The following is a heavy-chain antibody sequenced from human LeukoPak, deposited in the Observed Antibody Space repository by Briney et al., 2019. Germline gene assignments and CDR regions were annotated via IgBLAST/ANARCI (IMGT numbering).Heavy chain of an antibody. J-gene: IGHJ3*02. V-gene: IGHV1-2*02. Sequence: GASVKVSCKASGYTFSDYYLHWVRQAPGHGLEGMGWINPHSGGTHYAQKFQGRVTMTRDTSISTAYMELSSLRSDDTAVYFCAREIVATIGGAFDIWGQGTMVTVSS. CDR2: INPHSGGT. CDR1: GYTFSDYY. CDR3: AREIVATIGGAFDI. D-gene: IGHD5-12*01.